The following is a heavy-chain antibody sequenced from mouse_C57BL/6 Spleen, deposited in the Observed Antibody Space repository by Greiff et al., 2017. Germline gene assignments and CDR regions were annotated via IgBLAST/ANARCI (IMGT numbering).Heavy chain of an antibody. D-gene: IGHD2-5*01. CDR3: ASDVCSNYALLAY. V-gene: IGHV1-52*01. J-gene: IGHJ3*01. CDR1: GYTFTSYW. Sequence: QVQLQQPGAELVKPGSSVKLSCKASGYTFTSYWMHWVKQRPIQGLEWIGNIDPTDSGTHYNEKFKGKATLTVDKSSSTAYMQLSSLTSEDSAVYYCASDVCSNYALLAYWGQGTQVTVSA. CDR2: IDPTDSGT.